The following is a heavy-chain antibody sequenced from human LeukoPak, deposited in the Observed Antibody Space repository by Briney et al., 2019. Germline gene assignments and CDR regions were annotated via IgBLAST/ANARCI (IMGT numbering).Heavy chain of an antibody. CDR2: INHSGST. CDR1: GGSFSGYY. V-gene: IGHV4-34*01. CDR3: ARRGWLVHYYYYYYMDV. Sequence: SETLSLTCAVYGGSFSGYYWSWIRQPPGKGLEWIGEINHSGSTNYNPSLKSRVTISVDTSKNQFSLKLSSVTAADTAVYYCARRGWLVHYYYYYYMDVWGKGTTVTISS. D-gene: IGHD6-19*01. J-gene: IGHJ6*03.